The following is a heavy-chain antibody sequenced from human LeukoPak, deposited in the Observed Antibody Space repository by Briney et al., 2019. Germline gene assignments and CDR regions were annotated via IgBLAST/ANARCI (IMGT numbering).Heavy chain of an antibody. CDR3: AKDGGIIVGATLDY. D-gene: IGHD1-26*01. Sequence: GGSLRLSCAASGFTFSSYGMHWVRQAPGKGLEWVAVISYDGGNKYYADSVKGRFTISRDNSKNTLYLQMNSLRAEDTAVYYCAKDGGIIVGATLDYWGQGTLVTVSS. CDR2: ISYDGGNK. CDR1: GFTFSSYG. J-gene: IGHJ4*02. V-gene: IGHV3-30*18.